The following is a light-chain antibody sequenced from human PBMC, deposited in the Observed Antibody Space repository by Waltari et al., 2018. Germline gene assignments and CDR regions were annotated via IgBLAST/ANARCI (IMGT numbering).Light chain of an antibody. CDR1: QSLVHSDGNTH. CDR2: KVS. Sequence: VVMTQSPLSLPVTLGQPASISCTSRQSLVHSDGNTHLVWFHQRPGQSPRRLIYKVSNRDAGVPDRFSGSGSGTDFTLKISRVEAEDVGVYYGMQGTHWPYTFGQGTKLDIK. J-gene: IGKJ2*01. CDR3: MQGTHWPYT. V-gene: IGKV2-30*02.